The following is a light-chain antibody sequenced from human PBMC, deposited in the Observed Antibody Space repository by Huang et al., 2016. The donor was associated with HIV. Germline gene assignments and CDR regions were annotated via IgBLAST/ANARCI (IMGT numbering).Light chain of an antibody. CDR2: ATS. CDR3: QQRSSWPPSYT. Sequence: EIVLTQSPATLSLSPGDRATLSCRASQSVSSYFAWYQQKPGQDPRLLIYATSNRATGVPARFSGSGSGTDFTLTISSLEPEDFANYYCQQRSSWPPSYTFGQGTKVEI. V-gene: IGKV3-11*01. CDR1: QSVSSY. J-gene: IGKJ2*01.